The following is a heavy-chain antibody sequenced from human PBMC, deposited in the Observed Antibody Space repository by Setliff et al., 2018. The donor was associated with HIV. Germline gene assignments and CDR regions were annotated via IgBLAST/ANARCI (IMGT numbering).Heavy chain of an antibody. CDR2: IHTSTGKP. D-gene: IGHD3-22*01. CDR1: GYSFTTYS. CDR3: ARNSPFPPSSGAHFDF. V-gene: IGHV7-4-1*02. J-gene: IGHJ4*02. Sequence: ASVKVSCKASGYSFTTYSINWLRQAPGRGPEWMGWIHTSTGKPTYVRDFTGRFVFSLDTSVNTAFLQISDLKTEDTAVYYCARNSPFPPSSGAHFDFWGPGTLVTVSS.